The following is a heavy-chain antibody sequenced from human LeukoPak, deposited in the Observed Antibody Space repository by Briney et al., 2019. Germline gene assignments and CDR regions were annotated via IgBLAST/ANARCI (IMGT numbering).Heavy chain of an antibody. CDR1: GFTFSSYG. Sequence: GGSLRLSCAASGFTFSSYGMHWVRQAPGKGLEWVAVISYDGSNKYYADSVKGRFTISRDNSKNTLYLQMNSLRAEDTAVYYCAKIRGAAAGIFDYWGQGTLVTVSS. D-gene: IGHD6-13*01. CDR3: AKIRGAAAGIFDY. J-gene: IGHJ4*02. CDR2: ISYDGSNK. V-gene: IGHV3-30*18.